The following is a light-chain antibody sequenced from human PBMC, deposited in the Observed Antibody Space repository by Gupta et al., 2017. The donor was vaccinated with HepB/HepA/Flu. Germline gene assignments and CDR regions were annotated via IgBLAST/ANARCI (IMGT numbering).Light chain of an antibody. CDR2: GKS. CDR3: QQYGCSPWR. CDR1: QSVSSSY. V-gene: IGKV3-20*01. Sequence: IVLKPPPGTLSLSPGERATLSCRASQSVSSSYVAWYQKKPGEATRLLIYGKSSRATVIPDRCSGGCSRTVFTLTISRQEPEVGAFYYCQQYGCSPWRFGQGTKLEIK. J-gene: IGKJ2*04.